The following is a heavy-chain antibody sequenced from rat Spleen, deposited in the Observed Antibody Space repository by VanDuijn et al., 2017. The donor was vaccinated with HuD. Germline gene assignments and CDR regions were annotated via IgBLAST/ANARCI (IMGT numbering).Heavy chain of an antibody. J-gene: IGHJ4*01. V-gene: IGHV5-29*01. Sequence: EVQLVESGGGLVQPGRSLKLSCVASGFSFSNYDMAWVRQAPTKGLEWVATFSYDGSNTYYRDSVKGRFTISRDNAKSTLYLQMDSLRSEDTATYYCARHYGGYSEYVMDAWGQGASVTVSS. CDR2: FSYDGSNT. D-gene: IGHD1-11*01. CDR3: ARHYGGYSEYVMDA. CDR1: GFSFSNYD.